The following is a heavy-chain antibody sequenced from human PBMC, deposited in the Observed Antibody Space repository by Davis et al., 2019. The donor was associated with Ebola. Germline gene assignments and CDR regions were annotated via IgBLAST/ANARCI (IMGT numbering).Heavy chain of an antibody. D-gene: IGHD4-11*01. Sequence: GESLKISCAASGFTFSDFSMNWVRQAPGKALEWISFITSGSNAIHYADSVKGRFTVSRDNVKNSLFLEMSSLRDEDSAVYYCVRDYIFAFDLWGQGPRVTVSS. J-gene: IGHJ5*02. CDR1: GFTFSDFS. CDR3: VRDYIFAFDL. CDR2: ITSGSNAI. V-gene: IGHV3-48*02.